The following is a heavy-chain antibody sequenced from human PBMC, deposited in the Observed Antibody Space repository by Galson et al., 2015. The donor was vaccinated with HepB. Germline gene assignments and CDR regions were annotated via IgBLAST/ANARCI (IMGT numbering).Heavy chain of an antibody. CDR1: GFTFSSYA. CDR2: ISGSGGST. J-gene: IGHJ5*02. Sequence: SLRLSCAASGFTFSSYAMSWVRQAPGKGLEWVSAISGSGGSTYYADSVKGRFTISRDNSKNTLYLQMDSLRAEDTVVYYCAKDFSRIVVVPAATGWFDPWGQGTLVTVSS. D-gene: IGHD2-2*01. V-gene: IGHV3-23*01. CDR3: AKDFSRIVVVPAATGWFDP.